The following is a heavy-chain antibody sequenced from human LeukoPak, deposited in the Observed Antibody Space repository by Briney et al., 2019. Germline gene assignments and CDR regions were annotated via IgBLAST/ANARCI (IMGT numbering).Heavy chain of an antibody. J-gene: IGHJ3*02. D-gene: IGHD3-22*01. CDR3: AREGVVVTGDAFDI. V-gene: IGHV4-59*01. CDR2: IYYSGST. CDR1: GGSISSYY. Sequence: SGTLSLTCTVSGGSISSYYWSWIRQPPGKGLEWIGYIYYSGSTNYNPSLKSRVTISVDTSKNQFSLKLSSVTAADTAVYYCAREGVVVTGDAFDIWGQGTMVTVSS.